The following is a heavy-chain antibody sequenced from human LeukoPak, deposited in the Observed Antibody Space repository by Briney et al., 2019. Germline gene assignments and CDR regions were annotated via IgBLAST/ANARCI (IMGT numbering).Heavy chain of an antibody. CDR2: ISGSGGST. J-gene: IGHJ4*02. Sequence: PGGSLRLSCAASGFTFSSYAMSWVRQAPGKGLEWVSAISGSGGSTYYADSVKGRFTISRDNSKNTLYLQMNSLRAEDAAVYYCAKNPHELLWYGELSYWGQGTLVTVSS. D-gene: IGHD3-10*01. V-gene: IGHV3-23*01. CDR1: GFTFSSYA. CDR3: AKNPHELLWYGELSY.